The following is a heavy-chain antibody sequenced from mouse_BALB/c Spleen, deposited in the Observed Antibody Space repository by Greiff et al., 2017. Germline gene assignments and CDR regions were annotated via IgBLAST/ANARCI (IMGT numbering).Heavy chain of an antibody. CDR3: AREGDYYGNHLDY. D-gene: IGHD2-1*01. V-gene: IGHV5-6-5*01. Sequence: EVKLMESGGGLVKPGGSLKLSCAASGFTFSSYAMSWVRQTPEKRLEWVASISSGGSTYYPDSVKGRFTISRDNARNILYLQMSSLRSEDTAMYYCAREGDYYGNHLDYWGQGTTLTVSS. CDR2: ISSGGST. CDR1: GFTFSSYA. J-gene: IGHJ2*01.